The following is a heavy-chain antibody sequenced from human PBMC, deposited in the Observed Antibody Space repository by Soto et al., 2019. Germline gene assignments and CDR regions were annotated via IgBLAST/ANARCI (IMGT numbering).Heavy chain of an antibody. CDR2: INQSGGGTS. D-gene: IGHD3-3*01. V-gene: IGHV4-34*01. CDR3: ARGIAYNFWSGKYYFDY. Sequence: PSETLSLTCAVNGGSFTGYYWSWIRQLPGKGLEWIGDINQSGGGTSNYSPSLKSRVTMSLDTSNIQFSLKLSSVTAADTALYYCARGIAYNFWSGKYYFDYWGLGTLVTVSS. J-gene: IGHJ4*02. CDR1: GGSFTGYY.